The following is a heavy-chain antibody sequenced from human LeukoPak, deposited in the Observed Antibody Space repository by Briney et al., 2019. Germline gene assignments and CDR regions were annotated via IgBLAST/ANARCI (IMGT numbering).Heavy chain of an antibody. V-gene: IGHV3-30*02. CDR2: IRYDSSNI. Sequence: GGSLRLSCAASGFTFSNYGFHWVRQAPGKGLEWVAFIRYDSSNIYYGDSVNGRFTISRDNSKNTLYLQMNSLRAEDTAVYYCAKDSEDGHNWAPFDYWGQGTLVTVSS. CDR1: GFTFSNYG. J-gene: IGHJ4*02. CDR3: AKDSEDGHNWAPFDY. D-gene: IGHD5-24*01.